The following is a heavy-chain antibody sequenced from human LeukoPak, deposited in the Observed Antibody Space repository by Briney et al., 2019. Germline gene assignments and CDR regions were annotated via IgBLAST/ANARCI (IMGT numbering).Heavy chain of an antibody. CDR1: GGSFSGYY. J-gene: IGHJ5*02. V-gene: IGHV4-34*01. D-gene: IGHD3-9*01. CDR3: ARLRARYFDWLLEKGNWFDP. Sequence: PSETLSLTCAVYGGSFSGYYWSWIRQPPGKGLEWIGEINHSGSTNYNPSLKSRVTISVDTSKNQFSLKLSSVTAADTAVYYCARLRARYFDWLLEKGNWFDPWGQGTLVTVSS. CDR2: INHSGST.